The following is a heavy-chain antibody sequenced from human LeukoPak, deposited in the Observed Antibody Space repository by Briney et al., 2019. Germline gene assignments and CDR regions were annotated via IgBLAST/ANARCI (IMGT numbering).Heavy chain of an antibody. J-gene: IGHJ4*02. D-gene: IGHD5-18*01. V-gene: IGHV3-66*02. CDR1: GFTVSSNY. CDR3: ARDQYSYGSFDY. CDR2: IYSGGST. Sequence: GGSLRLSCAASGFTVSSNYMSWVRQAPGKGLEWVSVIYSGGSTYYADSVKGRFTISRDNSKNTLYLQMNSLRAEDTAVYYCARDQYSYGSFDYWGQETLVTVSS.